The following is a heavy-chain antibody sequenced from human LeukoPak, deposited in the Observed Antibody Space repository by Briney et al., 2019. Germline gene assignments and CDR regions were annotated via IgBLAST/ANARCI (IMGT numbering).Heavy chain of an antibody. Sequence: GGSLRLSCAASGFTFSSYSMNWVRQAPGKGLEWVSSISSSSSYIYYADSVKGRFTISRDNAKNSLYLQMNSLRAEDMAVYYCARDANYYDSSGYYYYFDYWGQGTLVTVSS. CDR2: ISSSSSYI. V-gene: IGHV3-21*01. CDR3: ARDANYYDSSGYYYYFDY. J-gene: IGHJ4*02. CDR1: GFTFSSYS. D-gene: IGHD3-22*01.